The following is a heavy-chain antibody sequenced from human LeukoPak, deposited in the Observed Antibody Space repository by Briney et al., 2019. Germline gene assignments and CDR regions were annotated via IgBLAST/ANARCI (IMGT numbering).Heavy chain of an antibody. CDR1: GFIFSSYW. CDR2: IKQDGSEK. CDR3: ARDGFTMVRGVIYFDY. D-gene: IGHD3-10*01. J-gene: IGHJ4*02. V-gene: IGHV3-7*01. Sequence: GGSLRLSCAASGFIFSSYWMSWVRQAPGKGLEWVANIKQDGSEKYYVDSVKGRFTISRDNAKNSLYLQMNSLRAEDTAVYYCARDGFTMVRGVIYFDYWGQGTLVTVSS.